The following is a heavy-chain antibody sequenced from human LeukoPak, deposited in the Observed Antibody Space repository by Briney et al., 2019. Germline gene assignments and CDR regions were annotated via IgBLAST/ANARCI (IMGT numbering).Heavy chain of an antibody. Sequence: PGGSLRLSCAASGFTFDDYAMHWVRQAPGKGLEWVSGISWNSGSIGYADSVKGRFTISRDNAKNSLYLQMNSLRAEDTALYYRAKDGGTTSGSWYFRTYYYYGMDVWGQGNTVTVSS. V-gene: IGHV3-9*01. CDR3: AKDGGTTSGSWYFRTYYYYGMDV. D-gene: IGHD6-13*01. CDR1: GFTFDDYA. CDR2: ISWNSGSI. J-gene: IGHJ6*02.